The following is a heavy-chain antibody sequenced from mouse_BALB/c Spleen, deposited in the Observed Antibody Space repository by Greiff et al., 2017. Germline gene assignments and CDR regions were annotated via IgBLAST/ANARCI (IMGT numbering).Heavy chain of an antibody. CDR2: IDPYNGGT. J-gene: IGHJ3*01. Sequence: EVQLVESGPELVKPGASVKVSCKASGYAFTSYNMYWVKQSHGKSLEWIGYIDPYNGGTSYNQKFKGKATLTVDKSSSTAYMHLNSLTSEDSAVYYCARGEVRPVAWFAYWGQGTLVTVSA. D-gene: IGHD2-14*01. V-gene: IGHV1S135*01. CDR1: GYAFTSYN. CDR3: ARGEVRPVAWFAY.